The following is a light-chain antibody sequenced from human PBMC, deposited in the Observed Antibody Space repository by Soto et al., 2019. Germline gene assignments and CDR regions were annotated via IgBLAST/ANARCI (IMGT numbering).Light chain of an antibody. V-gene: IGKV3-11*01. J-gene: IGKJ4*01. CDR3: QQRSNWLT. CDR2: DAS. CDR1: QSLSSY. Sequence: EIFFQQFPAPPPFGPGGRAPPSCRASQSLSSYLAWYQQKPGQAPRLLIYDASNRATGIPARFSGSGSGTDFTLTISSLEPEDFAVYYCQQRSNWLTFGGGTKVDIK.